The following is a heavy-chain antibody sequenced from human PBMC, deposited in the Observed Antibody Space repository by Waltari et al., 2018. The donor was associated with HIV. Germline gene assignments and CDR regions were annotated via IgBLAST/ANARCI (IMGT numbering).Heavy chain of an antibody. J-gene: IGHJ3*02. Sequence: QVQLVQSGAEVKKPGAPVQFSCKDSGSSLTSYGMSCVRRAPGQGLEWMGWISAYNGNTNYAQKLQGRVTMTTDTSTSTAYMELRSLRSDDTAVYYCARPWGDSSGYDAFDIWGQGTMVTVSS. V-gene: IGHV1-18*01. CDR2: ISAYNGNT. CDR1: GSSLTSYG. D-gene: IGHD3-22*01. CDR3: ARPWGDSSGYDAFDI.